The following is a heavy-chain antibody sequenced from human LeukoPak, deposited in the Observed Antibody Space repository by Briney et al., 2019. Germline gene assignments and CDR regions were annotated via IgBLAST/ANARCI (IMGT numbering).Heavy chain of an antibody. CDR1: GFTFSSYW. J-gene: IGHJ2*01. Sequence: HSGGSLRLSCAASGFTFSSYWMSWVRQAPGKGLEWVANIKQDRSEKYYVDSVKGRFTISRDNDKNSLYLQMNSLRAEDTAVYYCAKGGTLRYFDWLLYHDGWYFDLWGRGTLVTVSS. V-gene: IGHV3-7*01. D-gene: IGHD3-9*01. CDR3: AKGGTLRYFDWLLYHDGWYFDL. CDR2: IKQDRSEK.